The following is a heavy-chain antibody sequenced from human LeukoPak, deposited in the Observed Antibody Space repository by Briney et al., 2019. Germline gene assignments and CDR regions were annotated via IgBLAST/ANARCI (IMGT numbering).Heavy chain of an antibody. J-gene: IGHJ4*02. Sequence: SETLSLTCAVYGGSFSGYYWSWIRQPPGKGLEWIGEINRSGSTNYNPSLKSRVTISVDTSKNQFSLKLSSVTAADTAVYYCARADCSSTSCYTGLDYWGQGTLVTVSS. V-gene: IGHV4-34*01. CDR1: GGSFSGYY. CDR2: INRSGST. CDR3: ARADCSSTSCYTGLDY. D-gene: IGHD2-2*02.